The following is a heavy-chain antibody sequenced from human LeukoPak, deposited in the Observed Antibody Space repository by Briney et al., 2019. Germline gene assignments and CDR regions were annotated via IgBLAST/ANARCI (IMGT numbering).Heavy chain of an antibody. V-gene: IGHV4-34*01. D-gene: IGHD3-9*01. CDR3: ARGRLYYDILTRTRYFDY. Sequence: SETLSLTCAVYGGSFSDYYWSWIRQSPGKGLEWIGDINHSGSTYYNPSLKSRVTISVDTSMNQFYLELSSVSAADTAVYYCARGRLYYDILTRTRYFDYWGQGTLVTVSS. CDR2: INHSGST. CDR1: GGSFSDYY. J-gene: IGHJ4*02.